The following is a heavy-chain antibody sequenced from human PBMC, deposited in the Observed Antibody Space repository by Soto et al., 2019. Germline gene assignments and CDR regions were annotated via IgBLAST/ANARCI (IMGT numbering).Heavy chain of an antibody. J-gene: IGHJ4*03. CDR3: GRESVEYSNYVPIFYYFDY. CDR1: GFTFSSYG. Sequence: GGSLRLSCAASGFTFSSYGMHWVRQAPGKGLEWVAVICYGGSNKYYADSVKGLFTISTDNSKNTLYLLMNSLRAEDTAVYYCGRESVEYSNYVPIFYYFDYWGQGTMVTVSS. V-gene: IGHV3-33*01. CDR2: ICYGGSNK. D-gene: IGHD4-4*01.